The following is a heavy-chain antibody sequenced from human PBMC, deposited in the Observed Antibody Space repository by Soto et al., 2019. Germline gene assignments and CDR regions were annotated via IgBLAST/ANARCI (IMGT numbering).Heavy chain of an antibody. CDR2: ISNPDTMK. V-gene: IGHV3-11*01. CDR3: ARDTCAGGSCYSH. Sequence: PGGSLRLSCVASGFTFSDSFMTWIRQAPGKGLEWVSYISNPDTMKDHADSVKGRFTISRDNAKNSLYLQMNSLRAEDTAVYYGARDTCAGGSCYSHWGQGVRVTVSS. J-gene: IGHJ4*02. D-gene: IGHD2-15*01. CDR1: GFTFSDSF.